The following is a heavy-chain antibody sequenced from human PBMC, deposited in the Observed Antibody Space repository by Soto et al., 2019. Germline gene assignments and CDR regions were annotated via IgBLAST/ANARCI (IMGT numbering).Heavy chain of an antibody. J-gene: IGHJ6*02. CDR3: AKTTNYYDSSYYYYYGMDV. Sequence: GGSLRLSCAASGFTFSSYGMHWVRQAPGKGLEWVAVISYDGSNKYYADSVKGRFTISRDNSKNTLYLQMNSLRAEDTAVYYCAKTTNYYDSSYYYYYGMDVWGQGTTVTVSS. CDR2: ISYDGSNK. V-gene: IGHV3-30*18. D-gene: IGHD3-22*01. CDR1: GFTFSSYG.